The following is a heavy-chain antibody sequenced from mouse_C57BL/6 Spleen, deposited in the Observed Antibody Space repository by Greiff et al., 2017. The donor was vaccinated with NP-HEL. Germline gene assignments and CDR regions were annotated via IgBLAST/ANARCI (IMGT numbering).Heavy chain of an antibody. J-gene: IGHJ4*01. D-gene: IGHD3-3*01. Sequence: DVKLQESGPGLVKPSQSLSLTCSVTGYSITSGYYWNWIRQFPGNKLEWMGYISYDGSNNYNPSLKNRISITRDTSKNQFFLKLNSVTTEDTATYYCARDGDAGAMDYWGQGTSVTVSS. V-gene: IGHV3-6*01. CDR2: ISYDGSN. CDR3: ARDGDAGAMDY. CDR1: GYSITSGYY.